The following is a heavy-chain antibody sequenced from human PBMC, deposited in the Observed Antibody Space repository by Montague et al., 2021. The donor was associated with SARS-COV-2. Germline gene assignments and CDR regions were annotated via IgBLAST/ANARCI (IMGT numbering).Heavy chain of an antibody. D-gene: IGHD6-13*01. CDR1: GGSISSSSYY. V-gene: IGHV4-39*07. Sequence: SETLSLTCTVSGGSISSSSYYWGWIRQPPGKGLEWIGSIYHSGSTYYNPSLKSQVTISVDTSKNQFSLKLSSVTAADTAVYYCARVGRQQLVRLSGMDVWGQGTTVTVSS. J-gene: IGHJ6*02. CDR3: ARVGRQQLVRLSGMDV. CDR2: IYHSGST.